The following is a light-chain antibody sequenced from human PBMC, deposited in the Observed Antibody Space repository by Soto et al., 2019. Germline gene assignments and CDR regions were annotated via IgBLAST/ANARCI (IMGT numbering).Light chain of an antibody. Sequence: DIQMTQSPSTLSASVGDRVTITCRASQSISSWLAWYQQKPGKAPKLLIYDASSLESGVPSRFSGSGSGTEFTLPISSLQPDDFATYYCQQHNSYSWTFGQGTKVEIK. V-gene: IGKV1-5*01. CDR3: QQHNSYSWT. CDR2: DAS. CDR1: QSISSW. J-gene: IGKJ1*01.